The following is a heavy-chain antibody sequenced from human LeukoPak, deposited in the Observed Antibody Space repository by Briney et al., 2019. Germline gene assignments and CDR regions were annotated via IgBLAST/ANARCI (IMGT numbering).Heavy chain of an antibody. CDR1: GGSISSGFYY. V-gene: IGHV4-30-2*01. D-gene: IGHD3-3*01. Sequence: PSETLSLTCTVSGGSISSGFYYWSWIRQPAGKGLEWIGYIYHSGSTYYNPSLKSRVTISVDRSKNQFSLKLSSVTTADTAVYYCARGSGYYDFWSGEESWFDPWGQGTLVTVSS. CDR3: ARGSGYYDFWSGEESWFDP. J-gene: IGHJ5*02. CDR2: IYHSGST.